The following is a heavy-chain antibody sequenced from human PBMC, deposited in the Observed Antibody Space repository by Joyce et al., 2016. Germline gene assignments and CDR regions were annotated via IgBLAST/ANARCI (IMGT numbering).Heavy chain of an antibody. CDR2: ISYDGNNK. V-gene: IGHV3-33*05. CDR1: GFIFNTYV. CDR3: ARGFPGESLDY. Sequence: QVQLVESGGGVVQPGRSLRLSCAASGFIFNTYVMQWVRQAPGKGREWVALISYDGNNKYYADSLKGRFTISRDNYRNTLYLQMNTLRAEDTGVYYCARGFPGESLDYWGQGTLVTVSS. J-gene: IGHJ4*02. D-gene: IGHD3-3*01.